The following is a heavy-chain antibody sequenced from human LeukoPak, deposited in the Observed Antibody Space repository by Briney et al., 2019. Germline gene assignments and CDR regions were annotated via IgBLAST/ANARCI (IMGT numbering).Heavy chain of an antibody. Sequence: GGSLRLSCAAYGYNFDDYAMHWVRHATGRGVEWVSGISWNSGSIGYADSVKGRFTISRDNAKNSLYLQMNSLRAEDTALYYCAKPLVPSGALEVDAFDIWGQGTMVTVSS. D-gene: IGHD6-6*01. CDR1: GYNFDDYA. V-gene: IGHV3-9*01. CDR3: AKPLVPSGALEVDAFDI. J-gene: IGHJ3*02. CDR2: ISWNSGSI.